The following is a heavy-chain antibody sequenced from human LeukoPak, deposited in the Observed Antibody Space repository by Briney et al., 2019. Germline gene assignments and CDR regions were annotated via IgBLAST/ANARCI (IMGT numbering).Heavy chain of an antibody. V-gene: IGHV1-18*01. CDR3: ARLGMTTTHYYYYGMDV. Sequence: ASVEVSCKASGYTFTSYGISWVRQAPGQGLEWMGWISAYNGNTNYAQKLQGRVTMTADTSTSTAYMELRSLRSDDTAVYYCARLGMTTTHYYYYGMDVWGQGTTVTVSS. J-gene: IGHJ6*02. CDR1: GYTFTSYG. CDR2: ISAYNGNT. D-gene: IGHD4-17*01.